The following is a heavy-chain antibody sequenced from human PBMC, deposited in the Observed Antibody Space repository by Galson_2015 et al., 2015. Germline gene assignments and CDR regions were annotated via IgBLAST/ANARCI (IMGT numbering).Heavy chain of an antibody. CDR2: LLPIYVTP. J-gene: IGHJ4*02. V-gene: IGHV1-69*13. Sequence: SVKVSCKASGGTFSIFAISWVRQAPGQRLEWMGGLLPIYVTPNYAQKFQGRVTITADESTSTAYMELSSLTSEDTAVFYCATSNADVYCSGGSCYLDSWGQGTLVTVSS. CDR3: ATSNADVYCSGGSCYLDS. CDR1: GGTFSIFA. D-gene: IGHD2-15*01.